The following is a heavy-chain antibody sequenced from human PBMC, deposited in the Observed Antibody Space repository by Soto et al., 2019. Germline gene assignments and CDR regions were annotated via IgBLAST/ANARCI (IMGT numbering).Heavy chain of an antibody. CDR1: GGSFSGYY. J-gene: IGHJ6*02. V-gene: IGHV4-34*01. CDR3: ARGPALGYSSGWYYYYYGMDV. D-gene: IGHD6-19*01. CDR2: INHSGST. Sequence: SETLSLTCAVYGGSFSGYYWSWIRQPPGKGLEWIGEINHSGSTNYNPSLKSRVTISVDKSKNQFSLKLRSVTAADTAVYYCARGPALGYSSGWYYYYYGMDVWGQGTTVTVSS.